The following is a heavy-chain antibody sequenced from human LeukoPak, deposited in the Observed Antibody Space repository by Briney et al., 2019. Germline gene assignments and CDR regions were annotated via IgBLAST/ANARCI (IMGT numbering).Heavy chain of an antibody. J-gene: IGHJ6*03. D-gene: IGHD3-3*01. CDR1: GFTFSSYW. CDR2: IKQDGSEK. CDR3: ARDRGSDYDFWSGLDMDV. V-gene: IGHV3-7*01. Sequence: GGSLRLSCAASGFTFSSYWMSWVRQAPGKGLEWVANIKQDGSEKYYVDSVKGRFTISRDNAKNSLYLQMNSLRAEDTAVYYCARDRGSDYDFWSGLDMDVWGKGTTVTVSS.